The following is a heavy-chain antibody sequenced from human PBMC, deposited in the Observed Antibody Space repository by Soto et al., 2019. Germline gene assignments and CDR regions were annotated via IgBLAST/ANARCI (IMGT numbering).Heavy chain of an antibody. CDR1: GFTFDDYG. CDR3: ARESQGVPAAIGYYYHYYMDV. V-gene: IGHV3-20*01. CDR2: INWNGGST. J-gene: IGHJ6*03. D-gene: IGHD2-2*01. Sequence: PGGSLRLSCAASGFTFDDYGMSWVRQAPGKGLEWVSGINWNGGSTGYADSVKGRFTISRDNAKNSLYLQMNSLRAEDTALYHCARESQGVPAAIGYYYHYYMDVWGKGTTVTAP.